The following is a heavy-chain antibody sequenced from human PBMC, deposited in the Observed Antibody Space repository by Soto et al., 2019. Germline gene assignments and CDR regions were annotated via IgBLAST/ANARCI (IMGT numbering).Heavy chain of an antibody. CDR3: AKDRGGSRWPEFDC. CDR1: GLTFSSYI. V-gene: IGHV3-23*01. Sequence: GGSLRLSCTASGLTFSSYIMNWVRQAPGKGLEWIPTITADGGGTFYADSVKGRFTVSRDNSKNTLYLQMDNLRAEDTALYYCAKDRGGSRWPEFDCWGQGT. CDR2: ITADGGGT. J-gene: IGHJ4*02. D-gene: IGHD6-19*01.